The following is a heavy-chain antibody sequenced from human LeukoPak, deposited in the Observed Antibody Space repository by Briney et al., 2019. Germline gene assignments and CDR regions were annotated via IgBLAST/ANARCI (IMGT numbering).Heavy chain of an antibody. CDR1: GFTFSSYS. V-gene: IGHV3-21*01. Sequence: GGSLRLSCAASGFTFSSYSMNWVRQAPGKGLEWVSSISSSSSYIYYADSVKGRFTISRDNAKNSLYLQMNSLRAEDTAVYYCARAPRGYDFWSGYYPDYWGQGTLVTVSS. D-gene: IGHD3-3*01. J-gene: IGHJ4*02. CDR3: ARAPRGYDFWSGYYPDY. CDR2: ISSSSSYI.